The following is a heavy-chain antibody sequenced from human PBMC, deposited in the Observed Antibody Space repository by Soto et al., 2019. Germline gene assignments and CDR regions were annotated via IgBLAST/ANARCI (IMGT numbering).Heavy chain of an antibody. Sequence: GGSLRLSCAASGFTFSSYWVSWVRQAPGKGLEWVANIKQDGSEKYYVDSVKGRFTISRDNAKNSLYLQMNSLRAEDTAVYYCARVGVSSSRLYYYGMDVWGQGTTVTVSS. CDR3: ARVGVSSSRLYYYGMDV. CDR1: GFTFSSYW. J-gene: IGHJ6*02. D-gene: IGHD2-2*01. CDR2: IKQDGSEK. V-gene: IGHV3-7*01.